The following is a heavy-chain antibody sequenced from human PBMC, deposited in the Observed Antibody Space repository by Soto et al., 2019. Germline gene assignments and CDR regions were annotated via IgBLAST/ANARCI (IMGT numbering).Heavy chain of an antibody. CDR2: IHSGGST. D-gene: IGHD4-17*01. Sequence: VESLRLSFETSRFTVSNKYMIWVRQAPGKGLEWVAVIHSGGSTYYADFVKGRFTISRDNSKNTLYLQMNNLRAEDTAVYYCALFATDYYNGMDVWGQGT. J-gene: IGHJ6*02. CDR1: RFTVSNKY. CDR3: ALFATDYYNGMDV. V-gene: IGHV3-66*01.